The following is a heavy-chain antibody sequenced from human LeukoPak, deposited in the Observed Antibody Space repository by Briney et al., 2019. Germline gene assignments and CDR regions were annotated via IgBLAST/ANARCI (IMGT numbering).Heavy chain of an antibody. V-gene: IGHV4-34*01. D-gene: IGHD3-16*02. Sequence: PSETLSLTCAVYGGSFSGYYWRWIRQPPGKGLEWIGEINHSGSTNYNPSLKSRVTISVDTSKNQFSLKLSSVTAADTAVYYCARGHYDYIWGSYRPTFFDYWGQGTLVTVSS. CDR2: INHSGST. J-gene: IGHJ4*02. CDR3: ARGHYDYIWGSYRPTFFDY. CDR1: GGSFSGYY.